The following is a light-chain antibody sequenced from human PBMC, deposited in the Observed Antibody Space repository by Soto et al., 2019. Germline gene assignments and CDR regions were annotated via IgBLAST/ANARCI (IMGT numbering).Light chain of an antibody. Sequence: DIQRTESPSPLSAAVGDGVAITWLGSQSISTYLNWYQQKPGKAPKLLICAASTLQSGVPSRFSGSGSGTNFSLTISTLQPEDFATYYCQQSYNIPYLTFGGGTKVDIK. CDR3: QQSYNIPYLT. CDR2: AAS. V-gene: IGKV1-39*01. J-gene: IGKJ4*01. CDR1: QSISTY.